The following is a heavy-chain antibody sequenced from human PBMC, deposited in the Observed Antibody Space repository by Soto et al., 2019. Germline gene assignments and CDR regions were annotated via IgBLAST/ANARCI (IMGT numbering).Heavy chain of an antibody. D-gene: IGHD1-7*01. V-gene: IGHV6-1*01. Sequence: KQSQTLSLTCAISGDSVSSNSAAWNWIRQSPSRGLEWLGRTYYRSKWYNDYAVSVKSRITINPDTSKNQFSLQLNSVTPEDTAVYYCARVNGALTGTVSYYYGMDVWGQGTTVTVSS. CDR2: TYYRSKWYN. CDR1: GDSVSSNSAA. J-gene: IGHJ6*02. CDR3: ARVNGALTGTVSYYYGMDV.